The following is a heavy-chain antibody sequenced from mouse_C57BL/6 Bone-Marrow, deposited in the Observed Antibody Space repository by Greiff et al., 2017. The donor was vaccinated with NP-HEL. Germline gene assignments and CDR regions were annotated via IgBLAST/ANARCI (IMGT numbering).Heavy chain of an antibody. CDR1: GYTFTDYE. V-gene: IGHV1-15*01. CDR2: IDPETGGT. Sequence: VQLQQSGAELVRPGASVTLSCKASGYTFTDYEMHWVKQTPVHGLEWIGAIDPETGGTAYNQKFKGKAILTADKSSSTAYMELRSLTSEDSAVYYCTSPYYDYEFDYWGQGTTLTVSS. CDR3: TSPYYDYEFDY. J-gene: IGHJ2*01. D-gene: IGHD2-4*01.